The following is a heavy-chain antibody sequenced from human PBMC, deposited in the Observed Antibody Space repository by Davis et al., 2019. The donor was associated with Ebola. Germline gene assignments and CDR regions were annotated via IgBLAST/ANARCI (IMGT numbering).Heavy chain of an antibody. D-gene: IGHD3-22*01. CDR2: ISSSGSTI. CDR3: ARTDYYDSSGYYPDY. V-gene: IGHV3-11*01. CDR1: GFTFSDYY. Sequence: PGGSLRLSCAASGFTFSDYYMSWIRQAPGKGLEWVSYISSSGSTIYYADSVKGRFTISRDNAKNSLYLQMNSLRAEDTAVYYCARTDYYDSSGYYPDYWGQGTLVTVSS. J-gene: IGHJ4*02.